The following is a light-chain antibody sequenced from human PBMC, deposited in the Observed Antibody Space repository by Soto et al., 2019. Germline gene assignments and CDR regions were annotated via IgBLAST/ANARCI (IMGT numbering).Light chain of an antibody. J-gene: IGKJ2*01. CDR1: QSVLYSSNNKNY. Sequence: DIVMTQSPDSLAVSLGERATINCKSSQSVLYSSNNKNYLAWYQQKPGQTPNLLIYWASTRESGVPDRFSGSGSVTDFTLTISSLQAEDVAVYYCQQYYSTPHTFGQGTRLEIK. CDR2: WAS. V-gene: IGKV4-1*01. CDR3: QQYYSTPHT.